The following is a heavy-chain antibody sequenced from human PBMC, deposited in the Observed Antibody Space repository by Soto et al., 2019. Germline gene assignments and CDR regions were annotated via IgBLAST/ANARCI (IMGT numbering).Heavy chain of an antibody. J-gene: IGHJ3*02. D-gene: IGHD3-10*01. CDR1: VVSISSSNG. CDR3: AREGDYYGSGPTVAFDI. V-gene: IGHV4-4*02. CDR2: SYHGGST. Sequence: SETRSLTCAFSVVSISSSNGWSGFRVPRGKGLEWIGESYHGGSTNNNPSFQSRATISVDKSNTQFSLKLISVTDADTAVYYCAREGDYYGSGPTVAFDIRGQGILVTVSS.